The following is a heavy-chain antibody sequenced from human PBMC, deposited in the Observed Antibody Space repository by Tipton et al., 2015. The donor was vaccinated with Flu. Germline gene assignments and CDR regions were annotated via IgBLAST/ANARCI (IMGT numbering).Heavy chain of an antibody. J-gene: IGHJ4*02. CDR3: ARDPSLGMPDYFDS. V-gene: IGHV4-39*07. CDR2: IYSSGST. CDR1: GGSLSSSSDY. D-gene: IGHD2-2*01. Sequence: TLSLTCNVSGGSLSSSSDYWGWVRQPPGKGLEWIGTIYSSGSTYFNPSLRSRVTISVDTSKKQFSLQLTSVTAADTAVYYCARDPSLGMPDYFDSWGQGTLVTASS.